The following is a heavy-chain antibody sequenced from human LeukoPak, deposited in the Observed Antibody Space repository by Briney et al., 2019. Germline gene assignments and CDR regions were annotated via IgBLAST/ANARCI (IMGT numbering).Heavy chain of an antibody. J-gene: IGHJ6*03. Sequence: GGSLRLSCAASGFTFSDYYMSWIRQAPGKGLEWVSYISSSGSTIYYADSVKGRFTISRDNAKNSLYLQMNSLRAEDTAVYYCARGVGYCSGGSCYTRRYYYYYMDVRGKGTTVTVSS. CDR1: GFTFSDYY. CDR2: ISSSGSTI. V-gene: IGHV3-11*04. CDR3: ARGVGYCSGGSCYTRRYYYYYMDV. D-gene: IGHD2-15*01.